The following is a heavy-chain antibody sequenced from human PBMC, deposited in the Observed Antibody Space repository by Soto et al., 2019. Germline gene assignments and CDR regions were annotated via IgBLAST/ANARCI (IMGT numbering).Heavy chain of an antibody. Sequence: GSLRLSCAASGFTFSIYAMIWVRQAPGKGLEWVSAISGTGISTYYADSVKGRFTISRDNSKNTLYLQMNSLRAEDTAVYYCARYDSSGYYWPYYYYGMDVWGQGTTVTVSS. J-gene: IGHJ6*02. CDR2: ISGTGIST. D-gene: IGHD3-22*01. CDR1: GFTFSIYA. V-gene: IGHV3-23*01. CDR3: ARYDSSGYYWPYYYYGMDV.